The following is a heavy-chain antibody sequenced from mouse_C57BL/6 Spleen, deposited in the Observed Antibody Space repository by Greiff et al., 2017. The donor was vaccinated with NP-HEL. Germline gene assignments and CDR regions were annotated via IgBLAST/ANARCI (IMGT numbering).Heavy chain of an antibody. J-gene: IGHJ2*01. CDR1: GFTFTDYY. CDR3: ARYGYYYDSSPFDY. CDR2: IRNKANGYTT. Sequence: EVMLVESGGGLVQPGGSLSLSCAASGFTFTDYYMSWVRQPPGKALEWLGFIRNKANGYTTEYSAPVKGRFTISRDNSQSILYLQMNALRAENSATYYCARYGYYYDSSPFDYWGQGTTLTVSS. D-gene: IGHD1-1*01. V-gene: IGHV7-3*01.